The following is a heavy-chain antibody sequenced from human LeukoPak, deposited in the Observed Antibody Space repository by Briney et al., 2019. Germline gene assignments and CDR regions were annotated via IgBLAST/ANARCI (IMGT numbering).Heavy chain of an antibody. V-gene: IGHV3-23*01. J-gene: IGHJ4*02. CDR2: ISGSGDTT. CDR3: ARDNWRE. CDR1: GFTFRSYA. Sequence: GGSLRLSCAASGFTFRSYAMSWVRQAPGKGLEWVSGISGSGDTTYYADSVKGRFTISRDNAKNSLYLQMNSLRAEDTAVYYCARDNWREWGQGTLVTVSS. D-gene: IGHD1-20*01.